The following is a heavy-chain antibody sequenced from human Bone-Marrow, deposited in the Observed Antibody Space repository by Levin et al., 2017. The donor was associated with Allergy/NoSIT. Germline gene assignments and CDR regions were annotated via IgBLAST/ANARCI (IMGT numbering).Heavy chain of an antibody. Sequence: PSETLSLTCTVSGGSISSYYWTWIRQSPEKGLEWIGFIYYTGSTNLNPSLKSRVIISIEPSKSQFSLKLTSVTAADTAVYYCARGEGLSGAYYFDYWGQGTLVSVSS. CDR1: GGSISSYY. CDR3: ARGEGLSGAYYFDY. V-gene: IGHV4-59*01. J-gene: IGHJ4*02. D-gene: IGHD3-9*01. CDR2: IYYTGST.